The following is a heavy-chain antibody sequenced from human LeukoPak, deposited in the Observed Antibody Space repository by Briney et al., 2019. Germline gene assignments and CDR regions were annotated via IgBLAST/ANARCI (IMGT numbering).Heavy chain of an antibody. V-gene: IGHV4-39*01. Sequence: SETLSLTCIVSGGSISSSTYYWGWIRQPPGKGLEWIGTVYYSGNTYYNPSLKSRVTISVDTSKNQFSLKLSSVTAADTAVYYCARPYSSGWHEVYGMDVWGQGTTVTVSS. D-gene: IGHD6-19*01. CDR2: VYYSGNT. CDR3: ARPYSSGWHEVYGMDV. J-gene: IGHJ6*02. CDR1: GGSISSSTYY.